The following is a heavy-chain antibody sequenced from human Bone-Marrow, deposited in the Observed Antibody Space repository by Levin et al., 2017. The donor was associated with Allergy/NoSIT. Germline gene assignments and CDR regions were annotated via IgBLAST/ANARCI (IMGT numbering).Heavy chain of an antibody. CDR1: GFTFSSYG. CDR3: AKARTSGWYRMVDAFDI. V-gene: IGHV3-30*18. J-gene: IGHJ3*02. CDR2: ISYDGSNK. D-gene: IGHD6-19*01. Sequence: AGGSLRLSCAASGFTFSSYGMHWVRQAPGKGLEWVAVISYDGSNKYYADSVKGRFTISRDNSKNTLYLQMNSLRAEDTAVYYCAKARTSGWYRMVDAFDIWGQGTMVTVSS.